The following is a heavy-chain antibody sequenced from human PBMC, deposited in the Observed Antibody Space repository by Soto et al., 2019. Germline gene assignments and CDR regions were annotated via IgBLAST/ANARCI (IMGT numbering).Heavy chain of an antibody. J-gene: IGHJ5*02. Sequence: SETLSLTCTVSGGSISSYYWSWIRQPAGKGLEWIGRIYTSGSTNYNPSLKSRVTMSVDTSKNQFSLKLSSVTAADTAVYYCASDSVAAAGRKWFDPWGQVTLVTVS. D-gene: IGHD6-13*01. CDR3: ASDSVAAAGRKWFDP. V-gene: IGHV4-4*07. CDR1: GGSISSYY. CDR2: IYTSGST.